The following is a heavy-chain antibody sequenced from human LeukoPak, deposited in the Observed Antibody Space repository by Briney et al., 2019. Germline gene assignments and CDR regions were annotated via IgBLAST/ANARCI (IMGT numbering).Heavy chain of an antibody. CDR3: ARAAGTPYYDFWSGYYLGYYFDY. Sequence: GGSLRLSCAASGFTFSSYSMNWVRQAPGKGLEWVSSISSSSSYIYYADSVKGRFTISRDNAKNSLYLQMNSLRAEDTAVYYCARAAGTPYYDFWSGYYLGYYFDYWGQGTLVTVSP. J-gene: IGHJ4*02. V-gene: IGHV3-21*01. CDR2: ISSSSSYI. CDR1: GFTFSSYS. D-gene: IGHD3-3*01.